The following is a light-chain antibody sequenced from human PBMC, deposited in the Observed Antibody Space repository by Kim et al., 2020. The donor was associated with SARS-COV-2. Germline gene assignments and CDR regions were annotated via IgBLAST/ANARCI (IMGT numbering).Light chain of an antibody. CDR2: YDY. Sequence: APGKTASISGGGDNIGDKRVHWYQQKPGRAPVLVIYYDYNRPSGIPERFSGSNSGNTATLTISRVEAGDEADYSCQVWDSGSDQKVFGGGTQLTVL. CDR1: NIGDKR. CDR3: QVWDSGSDQKV. V-gene: IGLV3-21*04. J-gene: IGLJ3*02.